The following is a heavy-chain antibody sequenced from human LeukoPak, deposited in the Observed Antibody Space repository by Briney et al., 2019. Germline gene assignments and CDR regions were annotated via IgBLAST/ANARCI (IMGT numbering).Heavy chain of an antibody. CDR3: ARAGSGYYSDY. Sequence: ASVKVSCKASGYTFTSYDFNWVRQATGQRPEWMGWMSPNSGDTGYAQKFQDRVTMTRNTSISTAYMELSSLRSDDTAVYYCARAGSGYYSDYWGQGTLVTVSS. CDR2: MSPNSGDT. V-gene: IGHV1-8*01. CDR1: GYTFTSYD. J-gene: IGHJ4*02. D-gene: IGHD3-22*01.